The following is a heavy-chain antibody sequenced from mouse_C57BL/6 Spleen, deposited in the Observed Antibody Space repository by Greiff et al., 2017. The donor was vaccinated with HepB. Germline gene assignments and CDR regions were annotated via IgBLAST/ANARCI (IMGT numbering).Heavy chain of an antibody. Sequence: EVQLQQSGPELVKPGASVKIPCKASGYTFTDYNMDWVKQSHGKSLEWIGDINPNNGGTIYNQKFKGKATLTVDKSSSTAYMELRSLTSEDTAVYYCARSGDYEDAMDYWGQGTSVTVSS. D-gene: IGHD2-4*01. CDR1: GYTFTDYN. CDR2: INPNNGGT. CDR3: ARSGDYEDAMDY. V-gene: IGHV1-18*01. J-gene: IGHJ4*01.